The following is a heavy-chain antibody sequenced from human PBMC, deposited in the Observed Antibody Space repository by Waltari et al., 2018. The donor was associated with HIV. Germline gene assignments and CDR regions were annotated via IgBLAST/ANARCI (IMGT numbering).Heavy chain of an antibody. CDR3: ARDIGWLRPMGDGMDV. J-gene: IGHJ6*02. CDR2: IYYSGSSGTT. D-gene: IGHD5-12*01. Sequence: QVQLQESGPGPVKPSQTLSLTCTVSGGSTSSGGSYWSWLRQHPGKGLEWIGYIYYSGSSGTTYYNPSLESRVTISLDTSKNQFSLRLTSVTAADTAVYYCARDIGWLRPMGDGMDVWGQGTTVTVSS. CDR1: GGSTSSGGSY. V-gene: IGHV4-31*03.